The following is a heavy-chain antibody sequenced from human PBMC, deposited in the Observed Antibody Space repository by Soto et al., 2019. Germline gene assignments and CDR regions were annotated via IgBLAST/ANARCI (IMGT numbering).Heavy chain of an antibody. CDR3: ARVLRGYNYHHGANYYYGMDV. V-gene: IGHV4-30-4*01. D-gene: IGHD5-18*01. J-gene: IGHJ6*02. Sequence: PSETLSLTCTVSGVSISSDEYYWSWIRQPPGKGLDWIGYIYYSRSTYYNPSLKSRVTLSVDTSENQFSLEVTSVTAADTAVYYCARVLRGYNYHHGANYYYGMDVWGQGTTVTVSS. CDR2: IYYSRST. CDR1: GVSISSDEYY.